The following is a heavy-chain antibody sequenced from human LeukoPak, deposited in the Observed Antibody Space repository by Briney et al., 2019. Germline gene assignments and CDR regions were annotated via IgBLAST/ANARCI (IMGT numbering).Heavy chain of an antibody. CDR1: GGSFSGYY. CDR2: INHSGST. Sequence: SETLSLTCAVYGGSFSGYYWSWIRQPPGKGLEWIGEINHSGSTNYNPSLKSRVTISVDTSKNQFSLKLSSVTAADTAVYYCARSSWYKAFDIWGQGTMVIVSS. D-gene: IGHD1-14*01. CDR3: ARSSWYKAFDI. J-gene: IGHJ3*02. V-gene: IGHV4-34*01.